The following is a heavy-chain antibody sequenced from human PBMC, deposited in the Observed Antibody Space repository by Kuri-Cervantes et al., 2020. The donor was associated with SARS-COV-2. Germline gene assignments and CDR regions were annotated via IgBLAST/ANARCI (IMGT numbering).Heavy chain of an antibody. D-gene: IGHD1-26*01. J-gene: IGHJ5*02. CDR2: IYYSGST. CDR1: GGSISSGGYY. V-gene: IGHV4-31*03. CDR3: ARVSGDWFDP. Sequence: SETLSLTCTVSGGSISSGGYYWSWIRQHPGKGLEWIGYIYYSGSTYYNPSLKSRVTISVDTSKNQFSLKLSSVTAADTAVYYCARVSGDWFDPWGQGTLVTVSS.